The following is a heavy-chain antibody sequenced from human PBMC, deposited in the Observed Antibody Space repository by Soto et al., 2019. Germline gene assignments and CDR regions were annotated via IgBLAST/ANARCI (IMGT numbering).Heavy chain of an antibody. CDR2: ISASGGGT. Sequence: PGGSLRLSCAASGFTFSSYWMHWVRQAPGKGLVWVSLISASGGGTYYADSVKGRFTISRDNSKNTLYLQMNSLRAEDTAVYYCAKHAAAAAPDYWGQGTQVTVSS. CDR3: AKHAAAAAPDY. J-gene: IGHJ4*02. CDR1: GFTFSSYW. V-gene: IGHV3-23*01. D-gene: IGHD6-13*01.